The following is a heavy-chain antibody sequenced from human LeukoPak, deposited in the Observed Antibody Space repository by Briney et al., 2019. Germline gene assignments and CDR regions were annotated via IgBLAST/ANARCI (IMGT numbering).Heavy chain of an antibody. J-gene: IGHJ4*02. CDR1: GFTFSKHG. D-gene: IGHD3-10*01. CDR2: ISPSGDIT. Sequence: GGTLRLSCAASGFTFSKHGMNWVRQAPGKGLEWVSGISPSGDITYYADSVKGRFTISRDNSKNTLYLEVISLTAEDTAVYYCAKDDAWLRFGEWSQGTLVTVSS. V-gene: IGHV3-23*01. CDR3: AKDDAWLRFGE.